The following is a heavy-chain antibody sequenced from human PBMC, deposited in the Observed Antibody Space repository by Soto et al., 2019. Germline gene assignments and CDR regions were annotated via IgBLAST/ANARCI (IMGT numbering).Heavy chain of an antibody. Sequence: SETLSLTCAVSGGSISISNWCSCVRQPPGKGLEWIGEIYHSGSTNYNPSLKSRVTISVDKSKNQFSLKLSSVTAADTAAYYCARDGTDYSNYVFDYWGQGTLVTVSS. CDR3: ARDGTDYSNYVFDY. V-gene: IGHV4-4*02. CDR1: GGSISISNW. D-gene: IGHD4-4*01. J-gene: IGHJ4*02. CDR2: IYHSGST.